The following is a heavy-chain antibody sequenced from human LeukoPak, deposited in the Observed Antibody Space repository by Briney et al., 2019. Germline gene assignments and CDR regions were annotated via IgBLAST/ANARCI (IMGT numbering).Heavy chain of an antibody. J-gene: IGHJ6*02. CDR3: ARDLSNSYGMDV. V-gene: IGHV4-31*03. Sequence: PSETLSLTCTVSGGSISSGGYYWSWIRQHPGKGLEWIGYIYYSGSTYYNPSLKSRVTISVDTSKNQFSLKLSSVTAADTAVYYCARDLSNSYGMDVWGQGTMVTVSS. CDR1: GGSISSGGYY. CDR2: IYYSGST.